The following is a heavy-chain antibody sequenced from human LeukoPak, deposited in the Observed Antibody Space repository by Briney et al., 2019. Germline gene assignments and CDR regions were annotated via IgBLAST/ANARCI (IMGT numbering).Heavy chain of an antibody. CDR2: VYTSGNT. V-gene: IGHV4-61*02. CDR3: ASFTAGYSNNWYG. D-gene: IGHD6-13*01. J-gene: IGHJ4*02. CDR1: GGSISSGDYY. Sequence: SETLSLTCTVSGGSISSGDYYWSWIQQPAGKGLEWIGRVYTSGNTNYNPSLKSRVTMSIDTSKNQFSLKLSSVTASDTAVYYCASFTAGYSNNWYGWGQGILVTVSA.